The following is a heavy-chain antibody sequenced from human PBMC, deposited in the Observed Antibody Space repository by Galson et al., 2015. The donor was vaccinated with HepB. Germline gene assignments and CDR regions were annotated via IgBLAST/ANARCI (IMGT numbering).Heavy chain of an antibody. CDR2: VYTSGST. V-gene: IGHV4-4*07. J-gene: IGHJ6*02. D-gene: IGHD2-2*01. CDR1: RGSISSYY. CDR3: ARDQYCSSASCAEPIYYYYGMDV. Sequence: ETLSLTCTVSRGSISSYYWSWIRQVAGKGLEWIGRVYTSGSTNYNPSLKSRVTMSVDTSNNQFSLKLSSVTVADTAVYYCARDQYCSSASCAEPIYYYYGMDVWGQGTTVTVSS.